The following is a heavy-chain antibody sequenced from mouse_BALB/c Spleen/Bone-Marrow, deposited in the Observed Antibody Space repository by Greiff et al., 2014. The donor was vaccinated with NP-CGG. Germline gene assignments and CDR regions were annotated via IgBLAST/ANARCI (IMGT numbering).Heavy chain of an antibody. CDR1: GYKFTDYE. CDR2: IDPVTGGT. J-gene: IGHJ4*01. V-gene: IGHV1-15*01. CDR3: TREGIYFGYDVPMDY. D-gene: IGHD2-2*01. Sequence: QVQLQQSGAELVRPGASVTLSCKASGYKFTDYEMHWVKQTPVHGLEWIGSIDPVTGGTAYNQNFKGKATLTADRSSTAAYMELRRLTSEDSAVYYCTREGIYFGYDVPMDYWGQGTSVTVSS.